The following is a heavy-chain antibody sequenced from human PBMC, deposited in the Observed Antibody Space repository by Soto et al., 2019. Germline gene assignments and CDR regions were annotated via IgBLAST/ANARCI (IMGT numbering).Heavy chain of an antibody. J-gene: IGHJ6*02. CDR1: GYTFTGYY. Sequence: ASVKVSCKASGYTFTGYYMHWVRQAPGQGLEWMGWINPNSGGTNYAQKFQGRVTMTRDTSISTAYMELSRPRSDDTAVYYCARTTSYSSSWYFYYYGMDVWGQGTTVTVSS. V-gene: IGHV1-2*02. CDR2: INPNSGGT. CDR3: ARTTSYSSSWYFYYYGMDV. D-gene: IGHD6-13*01.